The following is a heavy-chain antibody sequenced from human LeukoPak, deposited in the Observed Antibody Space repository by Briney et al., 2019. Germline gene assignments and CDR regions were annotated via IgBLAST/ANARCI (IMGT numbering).Heavy chain of an antibody. CDR1: GFTFSSYS. CDR3: ARAPYSYGPFDY. D-gene: IGHD5-18*01. Sequence: PGGSLRLSCAASGFTFSSYSINWVRQAPGKGLEWVSSISSSSSYIYYADSVKGRFTISRDNAKNSLYLQMNSLRAEDTAVYYCARAPYSYGPFDYWGQGTLVTVSS. V-gene: IGHV3-21*01. J-gene: IGHJ4*02. CDR2: ISSSSSYI.